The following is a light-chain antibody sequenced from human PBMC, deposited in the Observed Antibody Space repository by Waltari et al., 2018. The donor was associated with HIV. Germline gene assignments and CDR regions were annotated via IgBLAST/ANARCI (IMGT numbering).Light chain of an antibody. CDR3: ATWDDSLSGSYV. Sequence: QSVLTQPPSASGTPGQRVTISCSGSSFNIGRNYVSWYQHIPGTAPKVLIFRDNQRPSGVPDRFSGSKSGASASLAISGLRSEDEADYFCATWDDSLSGSYVFGPGTKVSVL. CDR2: RDN. J-gene: IGLJ1*01. CDR1: SFNIGRNY. V-gene: IGLV1-47*01.